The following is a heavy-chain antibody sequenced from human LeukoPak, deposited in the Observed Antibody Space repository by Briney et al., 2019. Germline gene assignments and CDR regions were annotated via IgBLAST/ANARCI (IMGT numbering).Heavy chain of an antibody. D-gene: IGHD2-2*01. V-gene: IGHV4-34*01. CDR1: GGSFSGYY. J-gene: IGHJ3*02. Sequence: SETLSLTCAVYGGSFSGYYWSWIRQPPGKGLEWIGEINHSGSTNYNPSLKSRVTISVDTSKNQFSLKLSSVAAADTAVYYCARGSGWGYCSSTSCPTHAFDIWGQGTMVTVSS. CDR2: INHSGST. CDR3: ARGSGWGYCSSTSCPTHAFDI.